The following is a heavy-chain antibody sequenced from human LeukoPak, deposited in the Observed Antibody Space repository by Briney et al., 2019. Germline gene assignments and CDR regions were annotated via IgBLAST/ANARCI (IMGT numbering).Heavy chain of an antibody. J-gene: IGHJ4*02. D-gene: IGHD3-22*01. CDR3: ARRSGGDSSGYDYFDY. CDR1: GGSISSYY. CDR2: IYYSGST. V-gene: IGHV4-59*08. Sequence: SETLSLTCTVSGGSISSYYWSWIRQPPGKGLEWIGYIYYSGSTNYNPSLKSRVTISVDTSKNQFSLKLSSVTAADTAVYYCARRSGGDSSGYDYFDYWGQGTLVTVSS.